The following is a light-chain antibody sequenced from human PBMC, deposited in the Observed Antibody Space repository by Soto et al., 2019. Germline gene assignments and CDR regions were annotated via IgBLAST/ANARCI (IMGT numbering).Light chain of an antibody. CDR2: DAS. CDR1: QSISDW. Sequence: DMRMTQSPSTLSASVGDRVTITCRASQSISDWLAWYQQKPGKAPKLLIYDASGLESGVPSRFSGSGSGTEFTLTISSLQTDDFANYYCQQYNSYSLTSGGGTKVDIK. CDR3: QQYNSYSLT. V-gene: IGKV1-5*01. J-gene: IGKJ4*01.